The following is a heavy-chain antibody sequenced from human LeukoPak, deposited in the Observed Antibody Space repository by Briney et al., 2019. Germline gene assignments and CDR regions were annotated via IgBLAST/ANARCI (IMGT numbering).Heavy chain of an antibody. CDR1: GFNFDDYG. J-gene: IGHJ1*01. CDR3: ARDGSTTVTTDY. CDR2: INWNGGSA. V-gene: IGHV3-20*04. Sequence: PGGSLRLSCAASGFNFDDYGMSWGRQAPGKGLEWVSGINWNGGSAVHADSVKGRFAISRDNAKNSLYLQMSSLRAEDTALYYCARDGSTTVTTDYWGQGTLVTVSS. D-gene: IGHD4-11*01.